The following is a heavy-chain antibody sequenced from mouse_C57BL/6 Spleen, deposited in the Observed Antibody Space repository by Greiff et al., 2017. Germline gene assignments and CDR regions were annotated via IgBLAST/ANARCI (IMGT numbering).Heavy chain of an antibody. J-gene: IGHJ4*01. CDR2: ISYDGSN. CDR3: AREYSHY. V-gene: IGHV3-6*01. Sequence: DVKLQESGPGLVKPSQSLSLTCSVTGYSIASGYYWNWIRQFPGNKLEWMGYISYDGSNNYNPSLKNRISITRDTSKDQFFLKLKSVTTEDTATDYCAREYSHYWGQGTSVTVSS. CDR1: GYSIASGYY.